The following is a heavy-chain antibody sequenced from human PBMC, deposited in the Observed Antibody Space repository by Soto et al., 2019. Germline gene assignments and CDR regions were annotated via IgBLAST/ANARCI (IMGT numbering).Heavy chain of an antibody. CDR1: GFTFSDYY. V-gene: IGHV3-11*06. CDR3: ARVAARYYADY. J-gene: IGHJ4*02. CDR2: ISSSSSYT. D-gene: IGHD6-6*01. Sequence: QVQLVESGGGLVKPGGSLRLSCAASGFTFSDYYMSWIRQAPGKGLEWVSYISSSSSYTNYADSVKGRFTISRDNAKNSLYLQMNSLRAEDTAVYYCARVAARYYADYWGQGTLVTVSS.